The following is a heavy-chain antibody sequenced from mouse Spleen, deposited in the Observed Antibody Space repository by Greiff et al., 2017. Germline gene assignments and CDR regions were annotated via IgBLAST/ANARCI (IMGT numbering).Heavy chain of an antibody. CDR3: ARRGYGAMDY. D-gene: IGHD3-1*01. Sequence: SGGGLVKPGGSLKLSCAASGFTFSSYAMSWVRQTPEKRLEWVAAINSNGSSTYYPDTVKDRFTISRDNAKNTLYLQMSSLRSEDTALYYCARRGYGAMDYWGQGTSVTVSS. CDR2: INSNGSST. J-gene: IGHJ4*01. V-gene: IGHV5-6-2*01. CDR1: GFTFSSYA.